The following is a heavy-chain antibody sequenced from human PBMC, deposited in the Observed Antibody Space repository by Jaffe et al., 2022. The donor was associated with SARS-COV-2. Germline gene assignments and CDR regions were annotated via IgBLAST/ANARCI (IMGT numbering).Heavy chain of an antibody. J-gene: IGHJ5*01. CDR3: AHSGSVDLVALRLKRSWFDS. CDR1: GFSLTTNGEG. D-gene: IGHD5-12*01. CDR2: IYWDDDK. Sequence: QITLKESGPTLVKPTQTLTLTCSFSGFSLTTNGEGVGWIRQPPGKALEWLAVIYWDDDKRYSPFLRGRLTISKDTSKNQVFLAMTNMDPVDTATYYCAHSGSVDLVALRLKRSWFDSWGQGTLVTVSS. V-gene: IGHV2-5*02.